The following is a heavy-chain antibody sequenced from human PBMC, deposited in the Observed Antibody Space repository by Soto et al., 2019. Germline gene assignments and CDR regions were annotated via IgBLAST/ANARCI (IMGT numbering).Heavy chain of an antibody. J-gene: IGHJ4*02. V-gene: IGHV3-23*01. CDR3: AKDVASSGWYYFDY. CDR2: ISGGVGSS. CDR1: GFTFRAYA. D-gene: IGHD6-13*01. Sequence: PGGSLRLSCAASGFTFRAYAMSWVRQAPGKGLEWVSGISGGVGSSYYADSVKCRFTISRDNFKHTLYLQMNSLRGEDTALYYCAKDVASSGWYYFDYWGQGALVTVSS.